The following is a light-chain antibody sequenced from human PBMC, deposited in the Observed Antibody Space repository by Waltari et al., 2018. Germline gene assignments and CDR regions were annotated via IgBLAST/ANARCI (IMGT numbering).Light chain of an antibody. CDR1: HKINND. J-gene: IGKJ3*01. Sequence: EIEMTQSPAIMSVSPGERVTLSCRASHKINNDFAWYQQKPGQAPRLLSYGPTTRASGIPGRFRGSGSGTESTLTIDGLQSEDFAVYYCLQYNDWPPLFTFGPGTKVEIK. V-gene: IGKV3-15*01. CDR2: GPT. CDR3: LQYNDWPPLFT.